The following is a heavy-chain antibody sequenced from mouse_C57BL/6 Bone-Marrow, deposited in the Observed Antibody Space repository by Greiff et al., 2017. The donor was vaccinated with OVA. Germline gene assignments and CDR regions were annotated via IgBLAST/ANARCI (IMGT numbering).Heavy chain of an antibody. CDR3: ARHEGTGTFDY. V-gene: IGHV5-15*01. CDR2: ISNLAYSI. D-gene: IGHD4-1*01. Sequence: EVQVVESGGGLVQPGGSLKLSCAASGFTFSDYGMAWVRQAPRKGPEWVAFISNLAYSIYYADTVTGRFTISRDNAKNTLYLQMSRLKSEDTAMYYCARHEGTGTFDYWGQGTTLTVSS. CDR1: GFTFSDYG. J-gene: IGHJ2*01.